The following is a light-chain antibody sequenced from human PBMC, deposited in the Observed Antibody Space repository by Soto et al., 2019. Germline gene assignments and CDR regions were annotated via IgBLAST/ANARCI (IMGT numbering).Light chain of an antibody. Sequence: QSALTQPGSVSGSPGQSITISCTGTSRDVGGYNYVSWYQQHPGKAPKLMIYDVTNRPSGVSNRFSGSKSGNTASLTISGLQAEDEAAYYCSSYTSSSTPLVFGGGTKLTVL. J-gene: IGLJ3*02. CDR3: SSYTSSSTPLV. CDR1: SRDVGGYNY. V-gene: IGLV2-14*01. CDR2: DVT.